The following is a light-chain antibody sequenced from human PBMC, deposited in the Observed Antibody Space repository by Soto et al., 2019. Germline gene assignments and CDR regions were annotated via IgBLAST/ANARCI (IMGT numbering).Light chain of an antibody. J-gene: IGKJ2*01. CDR2: DTS. CDR1: ESVGGF. V-gene: IGKV3-11*01. Sequence: EIVLTQSPATLSLSPGERATLSCRASESVGGFLAWYQQKSGQAPRLLIYDTSKRATGIPARFSGSGSGTDCTLTIRSLEPEDFAIYHCQHRSNWPPMYTFGQGTKLEIK. CDR3: QHRSNWPPMYT.